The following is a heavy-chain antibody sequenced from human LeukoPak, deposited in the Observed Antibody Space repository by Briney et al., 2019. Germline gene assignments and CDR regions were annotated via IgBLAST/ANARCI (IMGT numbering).Heavy chain of an antibody. CDR3: AKETYSSGWYLDY. D-gene: IGHD6-19*01. CDR2: ISGSGGST. Sequence: GGSLRLSCAASGFTFSSYAMSWVRQAPGKGLEWASAISGSGGSTYYADSLKGRFTISRDNSKNTLHLQMDSLRAEDTAVYYCAKETYSSGWYLDYWGQGTLVTVSS. CDR1: GFTFSSYA. V-gene: IGHV3-23*01. J-gene: IGHJ4*02.